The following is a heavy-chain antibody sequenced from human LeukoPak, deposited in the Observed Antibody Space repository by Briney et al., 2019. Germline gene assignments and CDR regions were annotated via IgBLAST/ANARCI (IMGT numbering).Heavy chain of an antibody. CDR3: ARVKRKYQLLKPLHETPSHYFDY. V-gene: IGHV4-34*01. D-gene: IGHD2-2*01. CDR2: INHSGST. CDR1: GGSFSGYY. J-gene: IGHJ4*02. Sequence: KPSETLSLTCAVYGGSFSGYYWSWIRQPPGKGLEWIGEINHSGSTNYNPSLKSRVTISVDTSKNQFSLKLSSVTAADTAAYYCARVKRKYQLLKPLHETPSHYFDYWGQGTLVTVSS.